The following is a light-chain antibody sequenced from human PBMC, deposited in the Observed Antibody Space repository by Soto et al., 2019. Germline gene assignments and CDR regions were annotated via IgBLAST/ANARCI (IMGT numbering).Light chain of an antibody. CDR1: QSVSSN. J-gene: IGKJ1*01. Sequence: EIVMTQSPATLSVSPGERATLSFGASQSVSSNLAWYQQKPGQAPRLLIYGASTRATGIPARFSGSGSGTEFTLTISSLQSEDFAVYYCQQYNNWTPVTFGQGTKVDI. CDR3: QQYNNWTPVT. CDR2: GAS. V-gene: IGKV3-15*01.